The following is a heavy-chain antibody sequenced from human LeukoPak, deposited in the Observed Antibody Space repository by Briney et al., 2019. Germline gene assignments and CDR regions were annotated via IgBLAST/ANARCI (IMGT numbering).Heavy chain of an antibody. CDR2: IIPILGIA. J-gene: IGHJ4*02. CDR1: GGTFSSYT. CDR3: ARDGNYDFWKGKYYFDY. V-gene: IGHV1-69*04. Sequence: SVKVSCKASGGTFSSYTISWVRQAPGQGLEWMGRIIPILGIANYAQKFQGRVTITADKSTSTAYMELSSLRSEDTAVYYCARDGNYDFWKGKYYFDYWGQGTLVTVSS. D-gene: IGHD3-3*01.